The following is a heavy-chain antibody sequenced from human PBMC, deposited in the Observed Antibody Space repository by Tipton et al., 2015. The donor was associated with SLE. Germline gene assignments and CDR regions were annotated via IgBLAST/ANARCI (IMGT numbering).Heavy chain of an antibody. V-gene: IGHV4-39*07. CDR1: GGSISSSSYY. J-gene: IGHJ4*02. D-gene: IGHD2/OR15-2a*01. CDR3: ARDWFTFPGSFDS. CDR2: IYYSGST. Sequence: GLVKPSEALSLTCTVSGGSISSSSYYWGWIRQPPGKGLEWIGSIYYSGSTYYNPSLKSRVTISVDTSKNQFSLKLSSVTAADTAVYYCARDWFTFPGSFDSWGQGTLVTVSS.